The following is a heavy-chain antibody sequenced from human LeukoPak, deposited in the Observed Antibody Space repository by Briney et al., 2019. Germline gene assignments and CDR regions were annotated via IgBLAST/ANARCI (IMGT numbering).Heavy chain of an antibody. J-gene: IGHJ5*02. CDR2: ISKDGTTA. V-gene: IGHV3-74*01. CDR1: GFSISSYW. D-gene: IGHD2-15*01. CDR3: TRRVDATRWYDP. Sequence: GGSLRLSCAASGFSISSYWMHWVRQAPREGLVWVSRISKDGTTAIYADSVKGRFTISRDNAKNMVYLEMNSLRADDTAVYYCTRRVDATRWYDPWGQGTLVTV.